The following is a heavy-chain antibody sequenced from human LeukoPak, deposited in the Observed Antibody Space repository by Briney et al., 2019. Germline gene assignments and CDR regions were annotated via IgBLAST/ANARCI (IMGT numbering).Heavy chain of an antibody. CDR2: ISSSGSTI. Sequence: GGSLRLSCAASGFTFSDYYMSWIRQAPGKGLEWFSYISSSGSTIYYADSMKGRFTISRNNAKNSLYLQMTRLRAEDTAVYYCARDLGIAARHDYWGQGTLVTVYS. V-gene: IGHV3-11*04. D-gene: IGHD6-6*01. J-gene: IGHJ4*02. CDR1: GFTFSDYY. CDR3: ARDLGIAARHDY.